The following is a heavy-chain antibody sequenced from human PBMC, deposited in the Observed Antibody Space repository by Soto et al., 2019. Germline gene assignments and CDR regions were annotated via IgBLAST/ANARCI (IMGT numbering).Heavy chain of an antibody. Sequence: PSETLSLTCAVSGGSISSGGYSWSWIRQPPGKGLEWIGYIYHSGSTYYNPSLKSRVTISVDRSKNQFSLKLSSVTAADTAVYYCARRIGYCSSTSCYAFFDYWGQGTLVTVSS. CDR3: ARRIGYCSSTSCYAFFDY. D-gene: IGHD2-2*03. CDR1: GGSISSGGYS. J-gene: IGHJ4*02. CDR2: IYHSGST. V-gene: IGHV4-30-2*01.